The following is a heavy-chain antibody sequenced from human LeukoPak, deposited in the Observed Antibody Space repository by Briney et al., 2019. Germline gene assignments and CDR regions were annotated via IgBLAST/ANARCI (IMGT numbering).Heavy chain of an antibody. CDR1: GYTFTSYG. V-gene: IGHV1-18*01. J-gene: IGHJ4*02. D-gene: IGHD2-21*02. CDR3: ARRPPSDYYFDS. Sequence: ASVKVSCKASGYTFTSYGISWVRQAPGQGLEWMGWISAYNGNTNYAQKLQGRVTMTTDTSTSTVYMELSSLRSGDTAVYYCARRPPSDYYFDSWGLGTLATVSS. CDR2: ISAYNGNT.